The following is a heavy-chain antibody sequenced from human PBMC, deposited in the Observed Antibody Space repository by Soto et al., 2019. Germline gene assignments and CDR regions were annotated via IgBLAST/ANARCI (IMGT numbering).Heavy chain of an antibody. CDR2: IYWDDDK. CDR3: AHRPACSPYNFWNAWNWFDP. J-gene: IGHJ5*02. V-gene: IGHV2-5*02. D-gene: IGHD3-3*01. Sequence: QITLKESGPTLVKPTQTLTLTCTFSGFSLSTSGVGVGWVRQPPGEALEWLALIYWDDDKRYSPSLKSRLTITKDTSRNQVVLTMTNMDPVDTATYYCAHRPACSPYNFWNAWNWFDPWGQGILVTVSS. CDR1: GFSLSTSGVG.